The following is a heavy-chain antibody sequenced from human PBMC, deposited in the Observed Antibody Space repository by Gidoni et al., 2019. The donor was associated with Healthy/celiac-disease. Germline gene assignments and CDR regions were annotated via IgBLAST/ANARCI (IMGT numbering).Heavy chain of an antibody. J-gene: IGHJ4*02. CDR1: GFTFSSYG. Sequence: QVQLVESAGGVVHPGRSLRLPCAASGFTFSSYGMHWVRQAPGKWLEWVAVISYDGSNKSYADSVKGRFTISRDNSKNTLYLQMNSLRAEDTAVYYCAKDFVAVTTFPGYWGQGTLVTVSS. D-gene: IGHD2-21*02. V-gene: IGHV3-30*18. CDR3: AKDFVAVTTFPGY. CDR2: ISYDGSNK.